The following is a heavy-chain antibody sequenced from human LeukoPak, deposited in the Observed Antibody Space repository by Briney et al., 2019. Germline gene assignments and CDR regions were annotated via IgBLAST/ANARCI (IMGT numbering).Heavy chain of an antibody. J-gene: IGHJ6*03. CDR2: GYHTGAT. V-gene: IGHV4-34*01. CDR1: GGPFSGSY. D-gene: IGHD5-18*01. CDR3: ARARRTAMLRNSFMDV. Sequence: SETLSLTCAVYGGPFSGSYWTWIRQPPGKGLEWIGEGYHTGATNFTPSLKSRVSISVDTSKNQFSLRLTSVTAADTAVYYCARARRTAMLRNSFMDVWGMGTTVTVSS.